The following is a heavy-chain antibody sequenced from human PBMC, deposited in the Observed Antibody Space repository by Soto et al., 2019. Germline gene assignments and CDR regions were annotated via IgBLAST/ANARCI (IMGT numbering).Heavy chain of an antibody. CDR2: IIPILGIA. CDR3: ARVPGYCSGGSCYPRNWFDP. D-gene: IGHD2-15*01. V-gene: IGHV1-69*02. Sequence: QVQLVQSGAEVKKPGSSVKASCKASGGTFSSYTISWVRQAPGQGLEWMGRIIPILGIANYAQKFQGRVTITADKSTSTAYRELSSLRSEDTAVYYCARVPGYCSGGSCYPRNWFDPWGQGTLVTVSS. CDR1: GGTFSSYT. J-gene: IGHJ5*02.